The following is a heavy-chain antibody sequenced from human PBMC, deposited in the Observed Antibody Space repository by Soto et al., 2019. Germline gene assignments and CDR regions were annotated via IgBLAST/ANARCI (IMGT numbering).Heavy chain of an antibody. V-gene: IGHV1-46*01. CDR1: GYTFTSYY. J-gene: IGHJ6*02. CDR2: INPSGGST. CDR3: ARNALWFGEDYGMDV. Sequence: QVQLVQSGAEVKKPGASVKVSCKASGYTFTSYYMHWVRQAPGQGLEWMGIINPSGGSTSYAQKFQGSVTMPRDTSTSTVYLELSSLGSEDTAVYYCARNALWFGEDYGMDVWGQGTTVTVSS. D-gene: IGHD3-10*01.